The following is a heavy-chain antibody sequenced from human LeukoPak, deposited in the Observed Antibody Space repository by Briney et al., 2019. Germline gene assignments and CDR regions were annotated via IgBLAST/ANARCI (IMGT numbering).Heavy chain of an antibody. CDR2: INHSGST. V-gene: IGHV4-34*01. D-gene: IGHD2/OR15-2a*01. CDR1: GGSFSGYY. Sequence: IPSETLSLTCAVYGGSFSGYYWSWIRQPPGKGLEWIGEINHSGSTNYNPSLKSRVTISVDTSKNQFSLKLSSVTAADTAVYYCARAKVLLSNYYYYMDVWGKGTTVTVSS. CDR3: ARAKVLLSNYYYYMDV. J-gene: IGHJ6*03.